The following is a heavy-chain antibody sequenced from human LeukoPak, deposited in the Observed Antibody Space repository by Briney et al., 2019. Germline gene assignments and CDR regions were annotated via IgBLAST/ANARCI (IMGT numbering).Heavy chain of an antibody. CDR1: GFTFGSSH. D-gene: IGHD6-19*01. J-gene: IGHJ2*01. CDR3: AKIAVSGLWYFDL. CDR2: ISVGGDYI. Sequence: PGGSLTLSCKASGFTFGSSHMSWVRQAPGKGVEWVSSISVGGDYIYYGDSVKGRFTISRDNSRSTLYLQMISLRAEDTAVYYCAKIAVSGLWYFDLWGRGTLVTVSS. V-gene: IGHV3-23*01.